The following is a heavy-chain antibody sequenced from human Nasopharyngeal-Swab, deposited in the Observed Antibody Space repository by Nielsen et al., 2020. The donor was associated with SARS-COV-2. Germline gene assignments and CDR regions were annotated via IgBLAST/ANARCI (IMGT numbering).Heavy chain of an antibody. V-gene: IGHV1-46*01. D-gene: IGHD6-13*01. CDR3: ARDRYLIPSAAGKDY. CDR1: GYTFTSYY. Sequence: ASVKVSCKASGYTFTSYYMPWVRQAPGQGLEWMGIINPSGGSTSYAQKFQGRVTMTRDTSTSTVYLELSSLRSEDTAVYYCARDRYLIPSAAGKDYWGQGTLVTVSS. J-gene: IGHJ4*02. CDR2: INPSGGST.